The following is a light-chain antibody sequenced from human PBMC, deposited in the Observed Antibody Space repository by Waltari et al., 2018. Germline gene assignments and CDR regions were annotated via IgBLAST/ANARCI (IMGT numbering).Light chain of an antibody. CDR2: KAS. J-gene: IGKJ4*01. CDR3: QQYNSYPLT. V-gene: IGKV1-5*03. Sequence: DIQMTQSPSTLSASVGDRVTITCRASQSISSWLAWYQQKPGKAPKRLNYKASNLERGVPSRFSGSGSGTEFTLTISSLQPDDFATYYCQQYNSYPLTFGGGTKVEIK. CDR1: QSISSW.